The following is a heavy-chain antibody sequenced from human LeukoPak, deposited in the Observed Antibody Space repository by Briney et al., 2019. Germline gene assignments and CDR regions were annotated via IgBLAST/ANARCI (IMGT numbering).Heavy chain of an antibody. D-gene: IGHD3-22*01. Sequence: SETLSLTCTVSGASISSASYWWSWIRQPAGKGLEWIGRIFPTGPTYYNPSLRGRVTMLIDKSKNSVSLKVTSVTAEDTAVYFCARSNYYDNHSFDYWGQGSLVTVSS. CDR3: ARSNYYDNHSFDY. J-gene: IGHJ4*02. CDR2: IFPTGPT. V-gene: IGHV4-61*02. CDR1: GASISSASYW.